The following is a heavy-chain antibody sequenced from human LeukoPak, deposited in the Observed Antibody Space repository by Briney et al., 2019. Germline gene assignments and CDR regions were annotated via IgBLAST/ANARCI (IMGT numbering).Heavy chain of an antibody. D-gene: IGHD2-2*01. V-gene: IGHV3-30-3*01. Sequence: GRSLRLSCAASGFTFSSYAMHWVRQAPGKGLEWVAVISYDGSNKYYADSVKGRFTISRDNSKNTLYLQMNSLRAEDTAAYYCARDLSSTSCLDYWGQGTLVTVSS. CDR3: ARDLSSTSCLDY. J-gene: IGHJ4*02. CDR2: ISYDGSNK. CDR1: GFTFSSYA.